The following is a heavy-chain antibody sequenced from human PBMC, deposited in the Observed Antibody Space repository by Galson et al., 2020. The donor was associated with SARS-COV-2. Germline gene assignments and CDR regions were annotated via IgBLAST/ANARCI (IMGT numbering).Heavy chain of an antibody. CDR1: GFTLRRYA. Sequence: GESLKISCTASGFTLRRYAMSWVRQAPGKGLEWVSAISGSGGSTYYADSVKGRFTISRDNCKSTLHLQMTSLKAEDTAIYYCAKDRGNDYGDQLDYWGQGTLVAVSS. CDR2: ISGSGGST. CDR3: AKDRGNDYGDQLDY. V-gene: IGHV3-23*01. D-gene: IGHD4-17*01. J-gene: IGHJ4*02.